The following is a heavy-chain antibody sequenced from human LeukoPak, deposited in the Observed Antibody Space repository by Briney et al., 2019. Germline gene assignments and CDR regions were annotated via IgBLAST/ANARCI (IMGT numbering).Heavy chain of an antibody. CDR2: IYYSGST. CDR3: ARSYRSGGNVALFQH. J-gene: IGHJ1*01. V-gene: IGHV4-59*12. Sequence: SETLSLTCTVSGGSISGYYWTWIRQPPGKGLEWIGYIYYSGSTNYNPSLKSRVTMSVDTSKNQFSLKLSSVTAADTAVYYCARSYRSGGNVALFQHWGQGTLVTVSS. D-gene: IGHD6-19*01. CDR1: GGSISGYY.